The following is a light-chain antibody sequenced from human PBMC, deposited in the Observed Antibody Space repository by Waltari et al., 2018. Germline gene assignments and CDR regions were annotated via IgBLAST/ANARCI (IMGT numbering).Light chain of an antibody. V-gene: IGLV3-1*01. J-gene: IGLJ1*01. CDR3: QTWDSSSNFV. CDR2: QDK. Sequence: APISCSGATLGDSCTYWYQQKPGQSPVVVIYQDKKRPSGIPERFSGSNSGNTATLTISGTQATDEADYYCQTWDSSSNFVFGTGTTVSVL. CDR1: TLGDSC.